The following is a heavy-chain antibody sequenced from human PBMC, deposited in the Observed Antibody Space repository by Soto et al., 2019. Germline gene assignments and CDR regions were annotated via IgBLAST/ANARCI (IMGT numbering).Heavy chain of an antibody. D-gene: IGHD3-9*01. V-gene: IGHV3-49*04. CDR1: GFTFGDYA. J-gene: IGHJ6*02. Sequence: GGSLRLSCTASGFTFGDYAMSWVRQAPGKGLEWVGFIRSKAYGGTTEYAASVKGRFTISRDDSKSIAYLQMNSLKTEDTAVYYCTRVGPGRYFERLWLYYYYGMDVWGQGTTVTVSS. CDR3: TRVGPGRYFERLWLYYYYGMDV. CDR2: IRSKAYGGTT.